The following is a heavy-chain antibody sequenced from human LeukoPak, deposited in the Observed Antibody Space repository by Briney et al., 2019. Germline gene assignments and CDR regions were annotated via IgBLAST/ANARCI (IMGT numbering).Heavy chain of an antibody. CDR3: AKGGWYYFDY. J-gene: IGHJ4*02. Sequence: GGSLRLSCAASGFTFSTYALSWVRQAPGKGLEWVSAISGSGGSTYYADSVKGRFTISRDNSKNTLYLQMNSLRAEDTAVYYCAKGGWYYFDYWGQGTLVTVSS. D-gene: IGHD6-19*01. CDR1: GFTFSTYA. V-gene: IGHV3-23*01. CDR2: ISGSGGST.